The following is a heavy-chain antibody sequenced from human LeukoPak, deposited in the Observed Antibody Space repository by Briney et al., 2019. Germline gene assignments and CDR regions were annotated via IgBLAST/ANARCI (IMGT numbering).Heavy chain of an antibody. CDR1: GYTFTSYG. CDR3: ARDLKRVSYYYYYMDV. CDR2: ISAYNGDT. V-gene: IGHV1-18*01. J-gene: IGHJ6*03. Sequence: ASVKVSCKASGYTFTSYGISWVRQAPGQGLERMGWISAYNGDTNYAQKLQDRVTMTTDTSTSTAYMELRSLRSDDTAVYYCARDLKRVSYYYYYMDVWGKGTTVTVSS.